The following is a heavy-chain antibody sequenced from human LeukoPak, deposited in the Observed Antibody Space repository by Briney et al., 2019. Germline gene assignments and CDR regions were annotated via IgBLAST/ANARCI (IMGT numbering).Heavy chain of an antibody. CDR3: ARKRYYYDSSGYYYDY. V-gene: IGHV1-18*01. J-gene: IGHJ4*02. CDR2: ISAYNGNT. D-gene: IGHD3-22*01. CDR1: GYTFTSYG. Sequence: ASVKVSCKASGYTFTSYGITWVRQAPGQGLEWVGWISAYNGNTNYAQKLQGRVTMTTDTSTSTAYMELRSLRSDDTAVYYCARKRYYYDSSGYYYDYWGQGTLVTVSS.